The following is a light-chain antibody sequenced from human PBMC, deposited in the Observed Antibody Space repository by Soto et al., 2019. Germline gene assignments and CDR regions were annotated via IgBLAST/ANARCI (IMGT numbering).Light chain of an antibody. Sequence: EIVMTQSPATLSVSTGERATLSCRASQSLSTNLAWYQQKPGQAPRLLIYRASTRATGIPARFSGSGSGTEFTLTISSLQSEDFAVYYCHQYNNWPPWTFGPGTKVDIK. CDR2: RAS. J-gene: IGKJ1*01. V-gene: IGKV3-15*01. CDR1: QSLSTN. CDR3: HQYNNWPPWT.